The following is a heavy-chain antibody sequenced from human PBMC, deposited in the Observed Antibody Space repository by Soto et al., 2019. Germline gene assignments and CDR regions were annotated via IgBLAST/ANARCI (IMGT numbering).Heavy chain of an antibody. Sequence: SETLSLTCAVYGGSFSGYDWSWIRQPPGKGLEWIGEINHSGSTNYNPSLKSRVTISVDTSKNQFSLKLSSVTAADTAVYYCARLNVPGIAAAGYNFDYWGQGTLVTVSS. V-gene: IGHV4-34*01. CDR1: GGSFSGYD. D-gene: IGHD6-13*01. CDR2: INHSGST. J-gene: IGHJ4*02. CDR3: ARLNVPGIAAAGYNFDY.